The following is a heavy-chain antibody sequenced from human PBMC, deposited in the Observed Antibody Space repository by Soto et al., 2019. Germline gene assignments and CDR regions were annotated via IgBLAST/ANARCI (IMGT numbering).Heavy chain of an antibody. CDR3: AGALENPYFYYGLNV. CDR1: GFIFENFG. D-gene: IGHD1-1*01. Sequence: EVVLLESGGGLEQPGGSLRLSCAASGFIFENFGMSWVRQAPGKGLEWISSISGSGFKKYYADSVKGRFTISRDNSKSTVYLELNSLRVEDTATYYCAGALENPYFYYGLNVWGQGTTVTVSS. V-gene: IGHV3-23*01. CDR2: ISGSGFKK. J-gene: IGHJ6*02.